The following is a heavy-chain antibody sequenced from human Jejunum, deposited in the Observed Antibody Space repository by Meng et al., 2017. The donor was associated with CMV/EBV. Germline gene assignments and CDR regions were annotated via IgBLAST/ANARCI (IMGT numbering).Heavy chain of an antibody. D-gene: IGHD2-21*02. J-gene: IGHJ4*01. CDR1: FRHYA. CDR2: ISGSGDSI. Sequence: FRHYALSWVRQGPGKGLAWVSIISGSGDSIYYADSVKGRFTISRDNSKNTLSLQMNSLRAEDTAIYSCAKGKGSYCDGDCSSRILDYWGHGTLVTVSS. V-gene: IGHV3-23*01. CDR3: AKGKGSYCDGDCSSRILDY.